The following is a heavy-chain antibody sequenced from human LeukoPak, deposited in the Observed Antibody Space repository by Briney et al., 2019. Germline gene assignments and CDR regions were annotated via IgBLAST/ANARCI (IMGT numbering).Heavy chain of an antibody. CDR1: GGSVSNSSYY. Sequence: PSETLSLTCTVSGGSVSNSSYYWGWIRQPPGKGLEWIGSIYYSGSTYYNPSLKSRVTISVDTSKNQFSLKVSSVTAADTAVYYCARGDWAGTAHDSSGYSNDYWGQGTLVTVSS. J-gene: IGHJ4*02. CDR3: ARGDWAGTAHDSSGYSNDY. CDR2: IYYSGST. V-gene: IGHV4-39*07. D-gene: IGHD3-22*01.